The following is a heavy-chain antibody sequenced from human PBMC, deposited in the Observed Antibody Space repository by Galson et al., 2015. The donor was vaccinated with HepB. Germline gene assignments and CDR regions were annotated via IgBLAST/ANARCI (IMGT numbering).Heavy chain of an antibody. J-gene: IGHJ6*03. CDR3: AREGVVWSGGSCYEWGYYYYYMDV. CDR1: GFIFSSYG. D-gene: IGHD2-15*01. CDR2: IWYDGSNK. Sequence: LRLSCAASGFIFSSYGVHWVRQPPGKGLVWVAVIWYDGSNKYYADSGKGRFTISRDNSKNTLYLQMISLRAEDTAVYYWAREGVVWSGGSCYEWGYYYYYMDVWGKGTTVTVSS. V-gene: IGHV3-33*01.